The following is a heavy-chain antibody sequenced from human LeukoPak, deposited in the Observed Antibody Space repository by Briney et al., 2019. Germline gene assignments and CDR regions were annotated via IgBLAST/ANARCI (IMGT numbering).Heavy chain of an antibody. V-gene: IGHV3-7*03. D-gene: IGHD5-24*01. CDR3: AKVAATITGKYYFDY. Sequence: GGSLRLSCAASEFTFSTYWMSWVRQAPGKGLEWVANIKEDGSEKRYVGSVKGRFTISRDNAKNSLYLQMNSLRADDTAVYYCAKVAATITGKYYFDYWGQGTLVTVSS. CDR1: EFTFSTYW. CDR2: IKEDGSEK. J-gene: IGHJ4*02.